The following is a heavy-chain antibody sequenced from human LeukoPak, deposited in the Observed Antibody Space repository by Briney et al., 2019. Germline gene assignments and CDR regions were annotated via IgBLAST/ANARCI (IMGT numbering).Heavy chain of an antibody. CDR3: ARHGYSNHVNSWFDP. J-gene: IGHJ5*02. Sequence: PSETLSLTCTVSGGSISRSSYYWGWIRQPPGKGLEWIGSIYYSGTTYYNPSLKSRVTISVDTSKKQFSLKLSSVTAADTAVYFCARHGYSNHVNSWFDPWGQGTLVTVSS. V-gene: IGHV4-39*07. CDR1: GGSISRSSYY. D-gene: IGHD5-24*01. CDR2: IYYSGTT.